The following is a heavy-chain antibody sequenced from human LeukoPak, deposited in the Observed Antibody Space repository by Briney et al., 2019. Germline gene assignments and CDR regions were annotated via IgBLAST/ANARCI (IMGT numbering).Heavy chain of an antibody. J-gene: IGHJ3*02. D-gene: IGHD4-17*01. CDR3: AKDPNGDYVGTFDM. CDR2: ISYDESNK. V-gene: IGHV3-30*04. Sequence: PGGSLRLSCAASGFTFSSYAMYWVRQAPGKGLEWVAVISYDESNKYYADSVKGRFTISRDNSKNTLYLQMNSLRDEDTAAYYCAKDPNGDYVGTFDMWGRGTMVTVSS. CDR1: GFTFSSYA.